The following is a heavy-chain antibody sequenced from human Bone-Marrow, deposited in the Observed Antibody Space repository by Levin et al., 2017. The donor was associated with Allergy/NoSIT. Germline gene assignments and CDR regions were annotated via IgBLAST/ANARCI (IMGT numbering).Heavy chain of an antibody. V-gene: IGHV3-23*01. J-gene: IGHJ4*02. CDR2: ISGASIST. CDR3: AREGSMQYSGDYNFDY. Sequence: PGGSLRLSCAASGFTFTSYAMSWVRQAPGKGLEWVSAISGASISTYYADSVKGRFTISRDNSKNTLYLQMNSLRAEDTAVYYCAREGSMQYSGDYNFDYWGQGTLVTVSS. CDR1: GFTFTSYA. D-gene: IGHD4-17*01.